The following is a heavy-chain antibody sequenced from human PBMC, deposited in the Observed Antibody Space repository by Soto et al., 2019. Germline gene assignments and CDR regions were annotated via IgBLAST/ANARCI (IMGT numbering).Heavy chain of an antibody. CDR2: ISSSSSYI. V-gene: IGHV3-21*01. CDR1: GFTFSSYS. CDR3: VRDYILTGPFDAFDI. D-gene: IGHD3-9*01. J-gene: IGHJ3*02. Sequence: GGSLRLSCAASGFTFSSYSMNWVRQAPGKGLEWVSSISSSSSYIYYADSVKGRFTISRDNAKNSLYLQMNSLRAEDTAVYYCVRDYILTGPFDAFDIWGQGTMVTVS.